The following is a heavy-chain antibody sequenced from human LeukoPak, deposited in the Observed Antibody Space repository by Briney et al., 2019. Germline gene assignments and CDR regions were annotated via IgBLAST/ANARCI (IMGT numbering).Heavy chain of an antibody. CDR3: AKDGRFGELNFDY. V-gene: IGHV3-30*02. D-gene: IGHD3-10*01. CDR2: IRYDGSNK. CDR1: GFTFSSYG. Sequence: GGSLRLSCAASGFTFSSYGMHWVRQAPGKGLEWAAFIRYDGSNKYYADSVKGRFTISRDNSKNTLYLQMNSLRAEDTAVYYCAKDGRFGELNFDYWGQGTLVTVSS. J-gene: IGHJ4*02.